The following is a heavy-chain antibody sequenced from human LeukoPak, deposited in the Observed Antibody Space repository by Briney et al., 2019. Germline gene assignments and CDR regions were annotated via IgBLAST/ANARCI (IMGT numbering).Heavy chain of an antibody. V-gene: IGHV3-23*01. J-gene: IGHJ4*02. CDR1: GFTFSSYA. CDR3: AKVNNIAAAGTFDY. Sequence: PGGSLRLSCAASGFTFSSYAMNWVRQAPGKGLEWVSFISGSGDTTYYADSVKGRFTISRDSSKNTLYLQMNSLRAEDTAVYYCAKVNNIAAAGTFDYWGQGSLVTVSS. D-gene: IGHD6-13*01. CDR2: ISGSGDTT.